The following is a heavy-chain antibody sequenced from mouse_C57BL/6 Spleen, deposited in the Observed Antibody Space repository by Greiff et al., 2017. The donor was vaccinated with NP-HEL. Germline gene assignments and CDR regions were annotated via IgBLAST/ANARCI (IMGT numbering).Heavy chain of an antibody. CDR2: IDPEDGET. CDR1: GFNIKDYY. J-gene: IGHJ1*03. CDR3: ARCSIYYGSSYWYFDV. D-gene: IGHD1-1*01. V-gene: IGHV14-2*01. Sequence: EVKLQQSGAELVKPGASVKLSCTASGFNIKDYYMHWVKQRTEQGLEWIGRIDPEDGETKYAPKFQGKATITADTSSNTAYLQLSSLTSEDTAVYYCARCSIYYGSSYWYFDVWGTGTTVTVSS.